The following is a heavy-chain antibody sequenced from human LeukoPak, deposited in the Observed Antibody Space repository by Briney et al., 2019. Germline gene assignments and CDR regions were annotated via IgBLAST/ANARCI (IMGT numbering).Heavy chain of an antibody. V-gene: IGHV3-9*01. CDR1: GFPFDDYA. CDR2: ISWNSYTI. D-gene: IGHD5-24*01. CDR3: AKDSADGDRAYYFGMYV. Sequence: GRSLRLSCSASGFPFDDYAMHWVRQGPGKGLVWGSGISWNSYTIGYADCVKRRFTISRDNAKNSLYLQLSSLRPEDTALYYCAKDSADGDRAYYFGMYVWGQGTTVTVSS. J-gene: IGHJ6*02.